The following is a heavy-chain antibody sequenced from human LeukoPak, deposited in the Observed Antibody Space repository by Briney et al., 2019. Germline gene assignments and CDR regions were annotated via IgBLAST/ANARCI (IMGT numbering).Heavy chain of an antibody. D-gene: IGHD1-1*01. Sequence: SETLSLTCTVSGGSISSSSYDWGWIRQPPGKGLEWIGSIHYSGSTYYNPSLKSRVTISLDTSKNQLSPNLSSVTAADTAVYYCAKPYWAGTTTRGYSYYVDVWGKGTTVTVSS. J-gene: IGHJ6*03. V-gene: IGHV4-39*01. CDR1: GGSISSSSYD. CDR2: IHYSGST. CDR3: AKPYWAGTTTRGYSYYVDV.